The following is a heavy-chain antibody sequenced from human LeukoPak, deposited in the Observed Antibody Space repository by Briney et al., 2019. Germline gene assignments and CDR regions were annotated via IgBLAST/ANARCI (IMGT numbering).Heavy chain of an antibody. CDR2: IYTSGST. D-gene: IGHD5-24*01. Sequence: SQTLSLTCTVSGGSISSYYWSWIRHPTGKGRDWMGGIYTSGSTNSPVRKSRVTLSVDTSKNQFSVKLSSVTAADTAVYYCAGGRDGYNSGAFDIWGQGTMVTVSS. CDR1: GGSISSYY. J-gene: IGHJ3*02. V-gene: IGHV4-4*07. CDR3: AGGRDGYNSGAFDI.